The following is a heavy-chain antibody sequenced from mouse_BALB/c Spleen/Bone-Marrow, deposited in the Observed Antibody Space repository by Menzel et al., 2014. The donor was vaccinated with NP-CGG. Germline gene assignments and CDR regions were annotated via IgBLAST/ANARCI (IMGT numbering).Heavy chain of an antibody. V-gene: IGHV7-3*02. Sequence: DVQLQGSGGGLVQPGGSLRLSCTTSGFTFTDYYMSWVRQPPGKALEWLAFIRNKAYGYTTEYSASVRGRFTISRDNSQSILYLQMNTLRAEDSATYYCARFPMDYWGQGTPVTVSS. CDR3: ARFPMDY. CDR2: IRNKAYGYTT. J-gene: IGHJ4*01. CDR1: GFTFTDYY.